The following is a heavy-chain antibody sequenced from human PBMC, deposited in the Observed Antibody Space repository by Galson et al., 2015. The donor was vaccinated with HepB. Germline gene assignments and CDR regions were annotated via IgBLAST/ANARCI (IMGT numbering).Heavy chain of an antibody. Sequence: LRLSCAASAFTVTNAWMSWVRQAPGKGLEWVGRIKSITDGGTADYDAPVRGRFTISRDDSKNTVYLHMNSLKTEDTAVYYCTTTTTPSYYSSYYYDAMDVWGQGTTVTVSS. D-gene: IGHD3-22*01. J-gene: IGHJ6*02. CDR2: IKSITDGGTA. CDR3: TTTTTPSYYSSYYYDAMDV. V-gene: IGHV3-15*01. CDR1: AFTVTNAW.